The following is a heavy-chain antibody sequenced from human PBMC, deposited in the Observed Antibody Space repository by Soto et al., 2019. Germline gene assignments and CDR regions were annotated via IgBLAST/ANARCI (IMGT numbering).Heavy chain of an antibody. D-gene: IGHD3-22*01. V-gene: IGHV3-11*01. CDR3: ARDLGYYDSSGYFDY. CDR1: GFTFSDYY. J-gene: IGHJ4*02. Sequence: QVQLVESGGGLVKPGGSLRLSCAASGFTFSDYYMSWIRQAPGKGLEWVSYLSSSGTITYYADSVKGRFTISRDNAKNSLYLQMNSLRVEDTAVYYCARDLGYYDSSGYFDYWDQGTLVTVSS. CDR2: LSSSGTIT.